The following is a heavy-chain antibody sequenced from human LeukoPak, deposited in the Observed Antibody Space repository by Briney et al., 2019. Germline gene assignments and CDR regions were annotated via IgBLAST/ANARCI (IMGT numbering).Heavy chain of an antibody. CDR1: GFTFSTYW. D-gene: IGHD5-12*01. CDR3: ARDLRGSY. Sequence: GGSLRLSCEASGFTFSTYWMSWVRQAPGKGLEWVANIKQDGSEKYYVDSVKGRFTISRDNAKNSLYLQMNSLRAEDTAVYYCARDLRGSYWGQGTLATVSS. J-gene: IGHJ4*02. CDR2: IKQDGSEK. V-gene: IGHV3-7*01.